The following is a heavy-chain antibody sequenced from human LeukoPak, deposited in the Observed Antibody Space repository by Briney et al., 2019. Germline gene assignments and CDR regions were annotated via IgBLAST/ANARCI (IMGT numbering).Heavy chain of an antibody. CDR2: IGSYGGKT. D-gene: IGHD3-9*01. V-gene: IGHV1-18*01. CDR3: ARGEGQYPRGPFEF. J-gene: IGHJ4*02. Sequence: ASVRVSCKPSGYSFTRSGFSWVRQAPGQGLEWMGWIGSYGGKTNYAQKFQGRVTMTTDTSTTTTYMELRSLRSDDTAVYYCARGEGQYPRGPFEFWGRGTLVTVSS. CDR1: GYSFTRSG.